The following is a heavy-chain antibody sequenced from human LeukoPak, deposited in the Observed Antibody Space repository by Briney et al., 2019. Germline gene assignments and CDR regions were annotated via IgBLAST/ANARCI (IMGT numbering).Heavy chain of an antibody. CDR3: AKDRGHSTYYYYGMDV. D-gene: IGHD3-10*01. Sequence: GGSLRLSCAASGFTFSSYGMHWVRQAPGKGLEWVAVISYDGSNKYYADSVKGRFTISGDNSKNTLYLQMNSLRAEDTAVYYCAKDRGHSTYYYYGMDVWGQGTTVTVSS. CDR2: ISYDGSNK. CDR1: GFTFSSYG. V-gene: IGHV3-30*18. J-gene: IGHJ6*02.